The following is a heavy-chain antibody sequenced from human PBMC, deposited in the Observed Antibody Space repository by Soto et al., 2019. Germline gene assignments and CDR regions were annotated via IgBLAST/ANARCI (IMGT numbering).Heavy chain of an antibody. CDR3: AKTFADYDVTGHPDH. J-gene: IGHJ4*02. CDR1: GFTFSSYA. Sequence: SGGSLRLSCAASGFTFSSYAMHWVRQAPGKGLEWVAVISYDGSAKYYADSVKGRFTISRDNSKNTLYLQTNSLRAEDTAVYHCAKTFADYDVTGHPDHWGQGTLVTVSS. D-gene: IGHD3-22*01. V-gene: IGHV3-30*18. CDR2: ISYDGSAK.